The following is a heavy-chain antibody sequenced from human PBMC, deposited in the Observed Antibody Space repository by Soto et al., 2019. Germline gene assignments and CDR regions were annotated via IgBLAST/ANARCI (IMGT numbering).Heavy chain of an antibody. CDR2: IYRSGDT. CDR3: ARAIPSSSGYEPHDC. Sequence: SETLSLTCTVSGGSISSSDYYWTWIRQPPGKGLEWIGYIYRSGDTYYNPSLKSRVTISVDTSKNQFSLKLSSVTAADTAMYYCARAIPSSSGYEPHDCWGQGTLVTVS. D-gene: IGHD5-12*01. CDR1: GGSISSSDYY. V-gene: IGHV4-30-4*01. J-gene: IGHJ4*02.